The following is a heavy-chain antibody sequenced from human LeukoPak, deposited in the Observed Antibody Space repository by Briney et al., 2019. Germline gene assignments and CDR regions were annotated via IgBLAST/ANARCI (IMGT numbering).Heavy chain of an antibody. Sequence: GGSLRLSCAASGFTFSSYAMSWVRQAPGKGLEWVSAISGSGGSTYYADSVKGRFTISRDNSKNTLYLQMNSLRAEDTAVYYCAKDPFYYDSSGYYWGNYFVYWGQGTLVTVSS. V-gene: IGHV3-23*01. J-gene: IGHJ4*02. D-gene: IGHD3-22*01. CDR1: GFTFSSYA. CDR3: AKDPFYYDSSGYYWGNYFVY. CDR2: ISGSGGST.